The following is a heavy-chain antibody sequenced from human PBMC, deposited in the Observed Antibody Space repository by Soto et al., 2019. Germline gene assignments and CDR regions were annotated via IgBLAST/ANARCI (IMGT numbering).Heavy chain of an antibody. D-gene: IGHD4-17*01. Sequence: ASVKVSCKASGYTFTGYYMHWVRQAPGQGLEWMGWINPNSGGTNYAQKFQGRVTMTRDTSISTAYMELSRLRSDDTAVYYCAADYPGTHYGMDVWGQGTTVTVSS. J-gene: IGHJ6*02. CDR3: AADYPGTHYGMDV. CDR1: GYTFTGYY. CDR2: INPNSGGT. V-gene: IGHV1-2*02.